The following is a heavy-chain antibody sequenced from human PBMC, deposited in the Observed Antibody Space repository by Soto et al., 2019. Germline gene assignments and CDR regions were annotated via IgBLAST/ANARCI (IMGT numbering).Heavy chain of an antibody. D-gene: IGHD3-3*01. V-gene: IGHV3-23*01. CDR2: ITGSGDST. Sequence: EVHLLESGGGLVQPGGSLRLSCAASGFTLSSYAMSWVRQAPGKGLEWVSAITGSGDSTYYADSVKGRFTVSRDNSKNTLYLQMNSLRAEDTGVYYCAKVFVFTIREGFDYWGLGTLVTVSS. CDR1: GFTLSSYA. CDR3: AKVFVFTIREGFDY. J-gene: IGHJ4*02.